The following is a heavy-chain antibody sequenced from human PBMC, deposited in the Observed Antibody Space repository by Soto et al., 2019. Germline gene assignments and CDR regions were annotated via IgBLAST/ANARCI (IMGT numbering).Heavy chain of an antibody. Sequence: SETWSLTCTVAGGSITDYYWNWIRQTAGKGLEWIGFFHYTGASSYNPSLESRVTMTIDTSKNQFSLTMTSVTAADTALYFCAKWDTTMNAFDIWGQGTMVTVSS. J-gene: IGHJ3*02. V-gene: IGHV4-59*01. CDR1: GGSITDYY. CDR3: AKWDTTMNAFDI. CDR2: FHYTGAS. D-gene: IGHD5-18*01.